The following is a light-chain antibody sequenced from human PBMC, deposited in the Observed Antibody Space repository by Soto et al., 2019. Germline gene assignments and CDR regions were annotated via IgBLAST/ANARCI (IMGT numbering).Light chain of an antibody. CDR1: SSYVGRYNL. Sequence: QSALTQPASVSGSPGQSITISCTGTSSYVGRYNLVSWYQQHPGKAPKLMIYEVSKRPSGVSNRFSGSKSGNTASLTISGLQAEDEADYYCCSYAGSSTFGVFGGGTKLTVL. CDR3: CSYAGSSTFGV. V-gene: IGLV2-23*02. J-gene: IGLJ2*01. CDR2: EVS.